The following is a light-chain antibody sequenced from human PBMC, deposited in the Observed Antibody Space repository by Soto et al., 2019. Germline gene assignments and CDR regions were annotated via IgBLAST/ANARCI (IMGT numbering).Light chain of an antibody. J-gene: IGLJ1*01. CDR3: SSYTSSSTLLYV. CDR2: DVS. CDR1: SSDVGGYNY. Sequence: QSVLTQPASVSGSPGQSITISCTGTSSDVGGYNYVSWYQQHPGKAPKLMIYDVSNRPSGVSNRFSGSKSGSTASLTISGLQAEDEADYYCSSYTSSSTLLYVFGTGTKLTVL. V-gene: IGLV2-14*01.